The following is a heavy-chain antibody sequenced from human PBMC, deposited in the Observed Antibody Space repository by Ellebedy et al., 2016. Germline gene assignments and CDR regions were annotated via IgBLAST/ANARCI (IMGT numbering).Heavy chain of an antibody. Sequence: GESLKISCAASGFTFSSYGMHWVRQAPGKGLEWVAVISYDGSNKYYADSVKGRFTISRDNSKNTLYLQMNSLRAEDTAVYYCARDGEVWNDEGAFDYWGQGTLVTVSS. J-gene: IGHJ4*02. CDR2: ISYDGSNK. CDR1: GFTFSSYG. V-gene: IGHV3-30*03. D-gene: IGHD3-10*01. CDR3: ARDGEVWNDEGAFDY.